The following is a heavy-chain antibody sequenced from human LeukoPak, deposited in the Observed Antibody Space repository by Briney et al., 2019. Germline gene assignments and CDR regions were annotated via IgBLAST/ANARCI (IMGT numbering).Heavy chain of an antibody. D-gene: IGHD2-2*02. J-gene: IGHJ3*01. CDR2: IYTSGST. Sequence: SETLSLTCTVSGGSISSYYWSWIRQPAGKGLELIGRIYTSGSTNYNPSLKSRVTMSVDTSKNQFSLKLSSVTAADTAVYYCARGPVGDIVVVPAAISHAFDVWGQGTMVTVSS. CDR1: GGSISSYY. CDR3: ARGPVGDIVVVPAAISHAFDV. V-gene: IGHV4-4*07.